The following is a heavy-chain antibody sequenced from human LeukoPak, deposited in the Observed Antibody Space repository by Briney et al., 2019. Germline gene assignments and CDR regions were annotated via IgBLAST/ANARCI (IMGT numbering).Heavy chain of an antibody. D-gene: IGHD5-24*01. CDR2: ISGSGGGT. V-gene: IGHV3-23*01. CDR3: AKDRRDGYIFDY. CDR1: GFTFSSYA. J-gene: IGHJ4*02. Sequence: GGSLRLSCAASGFTFSSYAMSWVRQAPGKGLEWVSAISGSGGGTYYADSVKGRFTISRDNSKNTLYLQMNSLRAEDTAVYYCAKDRRDGYIFDYWGQGTLVTVSS.